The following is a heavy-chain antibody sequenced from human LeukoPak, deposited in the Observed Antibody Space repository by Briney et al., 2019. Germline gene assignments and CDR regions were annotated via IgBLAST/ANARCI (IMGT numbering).Heavy chain of an antibody. V-gene: IGHV4-4*07. J-gene: IGHJ3*02. Sequence: PSETLSLTCNLSGGSLSSYYWSWIRQPAGKGLEWIGRIYTSGSTNYNPSLMSRVTMSVDTSKNQFSLKLSSVTAADTAVYYCARDYDLDAFDIWGQGTMVTVSS. D-gene: IGHD3-3*01. CDR2: IYTSGST. CDR1: GGSLSSYY. CDR3: ARDYDLDAFDI.